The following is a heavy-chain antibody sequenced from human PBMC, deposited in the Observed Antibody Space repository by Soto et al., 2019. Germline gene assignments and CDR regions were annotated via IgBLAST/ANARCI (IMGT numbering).Heavy chain of an antibody. CDR1: GFTFSDDY. D-gene: IGHD2-8*01. J-gene: IGHJ4*01. V-gene: IGHV3-11*06. Sequence: QVHLVESGGGLVKPGGSLRLSCAASGFTFSDDYMTWIRQAPGKGLKWVSFISGSRNYTDYADSVKGRFTISRDNAKNSLYLEMNSLRVEDTAVYYCARGHNYDNGVYQYFDYWGHGTLVTVSS. CDR3: ARGHNYDNGVYQYFDY. CDR2: ISGSRNYT.